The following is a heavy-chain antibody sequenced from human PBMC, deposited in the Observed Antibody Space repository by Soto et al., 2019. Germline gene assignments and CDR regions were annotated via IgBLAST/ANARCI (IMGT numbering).Heavy chain of an antibody. V-gene: IGHV4-59*01. J-gene: IGHJ4*02. Sequence: SETLSLTCTVSGGSISSYYWSWIRQPPGKGLEWIGYIYYSGSTNYNPSLKSRVTISVDTSKNQFSLKLSSVTSADTAVYYCARVGFGELRLDYWGQGTLVTVSS. CDR3: ARVGFGELRLDY. CDR1: GGSISSYY. D-gene: IGHD3-10*01. CDR2: IYYSGST.